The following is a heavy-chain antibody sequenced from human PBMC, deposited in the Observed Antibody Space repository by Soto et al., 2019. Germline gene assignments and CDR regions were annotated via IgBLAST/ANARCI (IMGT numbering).Heavy chain of an antibody. V-gene: IGHV1-3*01. J-gene: IGHJ6*02. Sequence: ASVKVSCKATGYTFTSYAMHWVRQAPGQRLEWMGWINAGNGNTKYSQKFQGRVTITRDTSASTAYMELSSLRSEDTAVYYCARDRLGYSGYDPGYYYYYAMDVWGQGTTVTVS. D-gene: IGHD5-12*01. CDR3: ARDRLGYSGYDPGYYYYYAMDV. CDR2: INAGNGNT. CDR1: GYTFTSYA.